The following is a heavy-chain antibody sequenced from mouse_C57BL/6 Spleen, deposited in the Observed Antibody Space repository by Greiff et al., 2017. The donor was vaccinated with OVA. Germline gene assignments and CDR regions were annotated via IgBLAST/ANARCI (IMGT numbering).Heavy chain of an antibody. CDR2: IDPENGDT. V-gene: IGHV14-4*01. J-gene: IGHJ1*03. Sequence: VQLQQSGAELVRPGASVKLSCTASGFNIKDDYMHWVKQRPEQGLEWIGWIDPENGDTEYASKFQGKATITADTSSNTAYLQLSSLTSEDTAVYYCTRAGYFDVWGTGTTVTVSS. CDR1: GFNIKDDY. CDR3: TRAGYFDV.